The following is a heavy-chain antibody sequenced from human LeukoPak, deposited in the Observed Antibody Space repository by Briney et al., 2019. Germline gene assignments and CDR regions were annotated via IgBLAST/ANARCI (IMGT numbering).Heavy chain of an antibody. D-gene: IGHD3-22*01. V-gene: IGHV3-30*18. CDR3: AKGEGYYDSSGYEYFQH. CDR2: ISYDGSNK. Sequence: PGGSLRLSCAASGFTFSSYGMHWVRQAPGKGLEWVASISYDGSNKYYADSVKGRFTISRDNSKNTLYLQMNSLRAEDTAVYYCAKGEGYYDSSGYEYFQHWGQGTLVTVSS. J-gene: IGHJ1*01. CDR1: GFTFSSYG.